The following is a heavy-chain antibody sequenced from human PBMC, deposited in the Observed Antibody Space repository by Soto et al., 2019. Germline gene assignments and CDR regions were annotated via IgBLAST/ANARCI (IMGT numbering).Heavy chain of an antibody. D-gene: IGHD3-3*01. CDR3: ARGRITIFGGPQNWFDP. Sequence: QLQLQESGSGLVKPSQTLSLTCAVSGGSISSGGYSWSWIRQPPGKGLEWIGYIYHSGSTYYNPSLKRRVTISVDRPKNQFSLKLSSVTAADTPVYYCARGRITIFGGPQNWFDPWGQGTLVTVSS. J-gene: IGHJ5*02. CDR1: GGSISSGGYS. V-gene: IGHV4-30-2*01. CDR2: IYHSGST.